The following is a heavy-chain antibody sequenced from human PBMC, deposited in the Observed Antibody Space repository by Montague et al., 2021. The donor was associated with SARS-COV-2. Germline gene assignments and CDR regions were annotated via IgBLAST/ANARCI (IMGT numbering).Heavy chain of an antibody. V-gene: IGHV3-74*01. CDR1: GFTFSNYW. CDR3: VREVGMVVARTLGRLDP. J-gene: IGHJ5*02. D-gene: IGHD6-19*01. Sequence: SLRLSCAVSGFTFSNYWMHWVRQALGKGLEWVSRTNSDGRSTTYADSVKGRFTISRDNAKNTLFLQINSLRGEDTAVYYCVREVGMVVARTLGRLDPWGQGTLVTVSS. CDR2: TNSDGRST.